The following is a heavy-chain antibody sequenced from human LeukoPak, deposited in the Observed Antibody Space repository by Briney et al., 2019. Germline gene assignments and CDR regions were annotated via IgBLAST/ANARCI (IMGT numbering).Heavy chain of an antibody. V-gene: IGHV3-23*01. D-gene: IGHD1-26*01. CDR3: AKGPTQWELLPGAFDI. CDR1: GFTFSSYA. J-gene: IGHJ3*02. Sequence: GGSLTLSCAASGFTFSSYAMSWVRQAPGKGLEWVSAISGSGGSTYYADSVKGRFTISRDNSKNTLYLQMNSLRAEDTAVYYCAKGPTQWELLPGAFDIWGQGTMVSVSS. CDR2: ISGSGGST.